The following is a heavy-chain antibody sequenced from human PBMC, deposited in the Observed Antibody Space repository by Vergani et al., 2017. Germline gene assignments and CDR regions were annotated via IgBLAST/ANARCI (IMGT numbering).Heavy chain of an antibody. CDR1: GFTHSSYS. Sequence: EVQLVESGGGLVQPGGSVRLSCAASGFTHSSYSMNWVRQAPGKGLGWVSYISTSSSTIYYADPVKGRFTISRDNAKNALYLQMNSLRAEDTAVYYWARGGGLRAHDYWGQGTLVTVSS. CDR2: ISTSSSTI. CDR3: ARGGGLRAHDY. J-gene: IGHJ4*02. V-gene: IGHV3-48*01. D-gene: IGHD4-17*01.